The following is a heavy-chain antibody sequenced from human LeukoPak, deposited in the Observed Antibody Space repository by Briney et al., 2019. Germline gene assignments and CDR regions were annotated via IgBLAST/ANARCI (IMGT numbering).Heavy chain of an antibody. CDR2: IYPDDSDT. J-gene: IGHJ4*02. CDR1: GYNFPIYW. V-gene: IGHV5-51*01. Sequence: GASLKISCEASGYNFPIYWIGWVRQLPGKGLEWMAIIYPDDSDTRYSPSFQGHVTISADKSISTAYLQWSSLKASDTAIYYCAKGGGSGNPVDSWGQGTLVIVSS. CDR3: AKGGGSGNPVDS. D-gene: IGHD1-26*01.